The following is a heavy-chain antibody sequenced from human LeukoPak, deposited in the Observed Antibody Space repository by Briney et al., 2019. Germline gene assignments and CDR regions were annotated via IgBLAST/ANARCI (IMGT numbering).Heavy chain of an antibody. CDR2: IVNSGGTT. CDR3: AGGYGSGSYSA. J-gene: IGHJ5*02. D-gene: IGHD3-10*01. V-gene: IGHV3-11*01. CDR1: GFTFSKYY. Sequence: KPGGSLRLSCAASGFTFSKYYMSWIRQAPGKGLEWISYIVNSGGTTSYADSVQGRFTISSDDAKNSLYLQMNSLRAEDTAVCYCAGGYGSGSYSAWGQGIPVTVSS.